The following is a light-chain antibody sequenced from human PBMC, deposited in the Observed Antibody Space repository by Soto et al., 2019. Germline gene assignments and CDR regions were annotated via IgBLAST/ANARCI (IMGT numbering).Light chain of an antibody. V-gene: IGKV1-9*01. CDR2: GAS. Sequence: DIQLTQSPSFLYASVGDRVTITCRASQGISSFLAWYQQKPGKAPNLLISGASNLRTGVPSRFSGGGSGTEFTLTISSLQPEYFATYYCQHLNTYPLTFGGGTKVEI. CDR3: QHLNTYPLT. J-gene: IGKJ4*01. CDR1: QGISSF.